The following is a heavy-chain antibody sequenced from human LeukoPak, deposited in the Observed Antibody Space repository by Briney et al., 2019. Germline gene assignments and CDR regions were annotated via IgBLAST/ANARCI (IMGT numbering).Heavy chain of an antibody. J-gene: IGHJ4*02. CDR2: INPNSGGT. Sequence: ASVKVSCKASGYTFTGYYMHWVRQAPGQGLEWMGWINPNSGGTNYAQKFQGRVTMTRDTSISTAYMELSRLRSDDTAVYYYASLWGYCSGGSCDGMGYWGQGTLVTVSS. CDR1: GYTFTGYY. D-gene: IGHD2-15*01. V-gene: IGHV1-2*02. CDR3: ASLWGYCSGGSCDGMGY.